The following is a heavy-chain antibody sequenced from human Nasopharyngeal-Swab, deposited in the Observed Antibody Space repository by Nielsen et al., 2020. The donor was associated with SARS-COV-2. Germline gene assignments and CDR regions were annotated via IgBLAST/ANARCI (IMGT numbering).Heavy chain of an antibody. J-gene: IGHJ5*02. CDR2: IYWDDDK. D-gene: IGHD1-7*01. CDR3: ANRQGWNYLFLS. CDR1: EFSLSTSGVG. Sequence: SGPTLVKPTQTLTLTCTFPEFSLSTSGVGVGWLRHPPGKALEWLALIYWDDDKRYSPSLKSRLTITKDTSKNQVVLTMTNMDPVDTATYYCANRQGWNYLFLSWGQGTLVTVSS. V-gene: IGHV2-5*02.